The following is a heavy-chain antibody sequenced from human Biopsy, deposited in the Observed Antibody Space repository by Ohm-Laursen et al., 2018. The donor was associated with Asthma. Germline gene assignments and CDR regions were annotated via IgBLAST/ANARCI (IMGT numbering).Heavy chain of an antibody. CDR2: IYSGGTS. D-gene: IGHD6-19*01. CDR3: ARGDSSGWSYYYFDY. J-gene: IGHJ4*02. CDR1: VFTVSRDH. V-gene: IGHV3-53*01. Sequence: GSLRLSCTASVFTVSRDHMFWVRQAPAKGLEWVSVIYSGGTSDTADSVRGRFTIYRDFYKNTLYLQMDSLRAEDTAVYYCARGDSSGWSYYYFDYWGQGTLVTVSS.